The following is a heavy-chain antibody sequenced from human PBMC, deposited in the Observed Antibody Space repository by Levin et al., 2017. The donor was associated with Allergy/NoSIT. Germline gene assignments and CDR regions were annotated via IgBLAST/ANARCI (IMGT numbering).Heavy chain of an antibody. V-gene: IGHV3-7*01. J-gene: IGHJ6*02. CDR3: AREGSWGYHYGMDG. CDR2: IERDGSET. Sequence: SCAASGFTFTTFWMTWVRQAPGKGLEWVANIERDGSETYYVDSVKGRLTIPRDNAKNSVYLEMNSLRVDDTAVYYCAREGSWGYHYGMDGWGQGTTVTVSS. CDR1: GFTFTTFW. D-gene: IGHD1-26*01.